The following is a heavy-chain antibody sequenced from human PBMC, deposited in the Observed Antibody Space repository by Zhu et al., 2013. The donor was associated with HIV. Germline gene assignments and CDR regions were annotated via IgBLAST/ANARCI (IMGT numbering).Heavy chain of an antibody. V-gene: IGHV1-18*01. CDR1: GYTFSDYG. CDR3: ARRPPRIPQSFHLDY. D-gene: IGHD2-2*01. CDR2: ISAYTGRR. J-gene: IGHJ4*02. Sequence: QVQLVQSGTEVKEPGASVNLSCKTSGYTFSDYGISWVRQAPGQGLEWVAWISAYTGRRDSAQKVQGRVTMTTDTSTSTAYLEVRSLRSDDTAVYYCARRPPRIPQSFHLDYWGQGTLVTVSS.